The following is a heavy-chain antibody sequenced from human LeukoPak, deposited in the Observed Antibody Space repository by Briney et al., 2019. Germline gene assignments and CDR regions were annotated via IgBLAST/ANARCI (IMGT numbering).Heavy chain of an antibody. D-gene: IGHD3-10*01. CDR3: AKDARAYGSGPLDY. CDR1: GFTFSKYV. CDR2: ISTGGGST. V-gene: IGHV3-23*01. J-gene: IGHJ4*02. Sequence: PGGSLRLSCAASGFTFSKYVMRWVRQAPGKGLEWVSAISTGGGSTYYAASVKGRLTVSRDNSKNTLYLQMNSLRAEDTAVYYCAKDARAYGSGPLDYWGQGTLVTVSS.